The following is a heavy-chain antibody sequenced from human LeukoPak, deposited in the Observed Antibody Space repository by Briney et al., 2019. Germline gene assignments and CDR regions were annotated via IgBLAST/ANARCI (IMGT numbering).Heavy chain of an antibody. CDR1: GFTFNIYG. Sequence: GGSLRLSCAAPGFTFNIYGMSWVGQAPGKGLEGVSSIGVPTETYYADSVKGRFSISRDDSIHTLYLHMSSLRAEDTAVYYCAKDRVSGNKVWDWFDPWGQGTLVTVSS. V-gene: IGHV3-23*01. CDR3: AKDRVSGNKVWDWFDP. J-gene: IGHJ5*02. CDR2: IGVPTET. D-gene: IGHD4-23*01.